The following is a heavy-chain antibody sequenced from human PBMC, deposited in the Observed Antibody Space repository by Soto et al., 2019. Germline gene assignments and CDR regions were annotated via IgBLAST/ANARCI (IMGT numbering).Heavy chain of an antibody. J-gene: IGHJ5*02. Sequence: ASVKVSCKASGYTFTSYGMGWVRQAPGQGLEWMGWISAYNGNTNYAQKLQGRVTMTTDTSTSTAYMELRSLRSDDTAVYYCAREDFWSGYTYSWFDPWGQGTLVTVFS. CDR1: GYTFTSYG. CDR2: ISAYNGNT. D-gene: IGHD3-3*01. CDR3: AREDFWSGYTYSWFDP. V-gene: IGHV1-18*01.